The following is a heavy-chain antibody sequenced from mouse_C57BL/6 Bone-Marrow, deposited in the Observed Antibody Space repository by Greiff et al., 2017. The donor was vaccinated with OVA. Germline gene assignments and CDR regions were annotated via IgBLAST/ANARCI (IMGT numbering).Heavy chain of an antibody. Sequence: QVQLQQPGAELVMPGASVKLSCKASGYTFTSYWMPWVKQRPGQGLEWIGDISPSGSYTNYNPTFKGQFTLTVDKSSSTAYMQLSSLTSEDSAVYYCGLRPYYYAMDYWGKGTSVTVS. CDR2: ISPSGSYT. CDR1: GYTFTSYW. CDR3: GLRPYYYAMDY. J-gene: IGHJ4*01. V-gene: IGHV1-69*01. D-gene: IGHD2-4*01.